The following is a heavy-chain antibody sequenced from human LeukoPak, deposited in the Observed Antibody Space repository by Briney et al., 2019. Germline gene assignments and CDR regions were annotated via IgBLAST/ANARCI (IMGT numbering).Heavy chain of an antibody. CDR3: AVGPGYYDPSFDY. D-gene: IGHD3-22*01. CDR1: GGSISSGSYY. Sequence: SETLSLTCTVSGGSISSGSYYWSWIRQPAGKGLEWLGRIYTSGCTTYNPSFKSRVTISVDTSKNQFSLKLSSVTAADTAVYYCAVGPGYYDPSFDYWGQGTLVTVSS. CDR2: IYTSGCT. J-gene: IGHJ4*02. V-gene: IGHV4-61*02.